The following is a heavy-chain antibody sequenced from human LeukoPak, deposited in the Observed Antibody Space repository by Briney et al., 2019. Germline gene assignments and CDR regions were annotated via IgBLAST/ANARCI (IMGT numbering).Heavy chain of an antibody. CDR1: GCTFSSAW. D-gene: IGHD2-2*01. CDR3: TTDPACSSTSCYHTNWFDP. CDR2: IKSKTSGGTT. J-gene: IGHJ5*02. Sequence: GGSLRLSCAASGCTFSSAWMSWVRQAPGKGQEWVCRIKSKTSGGTTDYAAPVKGRFTISRDDSKTTLYLQMHSLKTEDTAVYYCTTDPACSSTSCYHTNWFDPWGQGTLVTVSS. V-gene: IGHV3-15*01.